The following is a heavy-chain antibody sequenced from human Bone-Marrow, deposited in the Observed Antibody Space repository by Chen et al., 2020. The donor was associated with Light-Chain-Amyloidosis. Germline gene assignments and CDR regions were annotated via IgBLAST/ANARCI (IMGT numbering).Heavy chain of an antibody. CDR1: GYTFPNYW. V-gene: IGHV5-51*01. D-gene: IGHD5-12*01. J-gene: IGHJ4*02. CDR3: ARRRDGYNFDY. CDR2: IYPDDSDA. Sequence: EVHLEQSGPEVKKPGESLTISCKGSGYTFPNYWIGWVRQMPGKGLEWMGVIYPDDSDARYSPSFEGQVTISADKSITTAYLQWRSLKASDTAMYYCARRRDGYNFDYWGQGTLVTVSS.